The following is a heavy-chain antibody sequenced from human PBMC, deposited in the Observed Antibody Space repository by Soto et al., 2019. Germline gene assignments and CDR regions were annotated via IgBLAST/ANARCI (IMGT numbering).Heavy chain of an antibody. CDR2: IYHSGST. J-gene: IGHJ4*02. V-gene: IGHV4-4*02. CDR1: GGSISSSNW. D-gene: IGHD2-8*02. Sequence: QVQLQESGPGLVKPSGTLSLTCAVSGGSISSSNWWSWVRQPPGKGLEWIGEIYHSGSTYYNPSLESLVTISLDTSKNQFSLKLTSVTAADTAVYYCARGPYTGNAIDFWGQGTLVSVSS. CDR3: ARGPYTGNAIDF.